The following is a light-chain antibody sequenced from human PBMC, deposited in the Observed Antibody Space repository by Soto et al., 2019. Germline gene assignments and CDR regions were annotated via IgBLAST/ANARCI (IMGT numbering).Light chain of an antibody. V-gene: IGKV1-9*01. CDR2: GAS. J-gene: IGKJ5*01. Sequence: DIHFTHSPSFLSASVGDRVTITCRASQGIRSALAWYQQKPGEAPKLLIYGASTLQGGVPSRFSGSGYGTEFTLTISSLQSEDFASYYCQLFDSLPLTFGQGTRLEIK. CDR3: QLFDSLPLT. CDR1: QGIRSA.